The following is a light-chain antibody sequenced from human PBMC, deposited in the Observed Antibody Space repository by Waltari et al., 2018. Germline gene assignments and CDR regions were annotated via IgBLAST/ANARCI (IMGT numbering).Light chain of an antibody. J-gene: IGLJ3*02. CDR1: SSDVGAYNY. CDR2: EVN. Sequence: QSALTQPASVSGSPGQSITISCTGTSSDVGAYNYVSWYQQHPDKAPKLIISEVNNRPSGVFNRLSGSKSGNTASLTISGLQAEDEADYYCSSPTSSSTLVFGGGTKLTVL. V-gene: IGLV2-14*01. CDR3: SSPTSSSTLV.